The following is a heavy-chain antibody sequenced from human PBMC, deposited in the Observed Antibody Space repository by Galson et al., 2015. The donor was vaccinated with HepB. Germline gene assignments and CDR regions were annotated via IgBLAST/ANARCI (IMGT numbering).Heavy chain of an antibody. CDR2: IIPIFGTA. CDR1: GGTFSSYA. J-gene: IGHJ6*02. V-gene: IGHV1-69*06. D-gene: IGHD2-15*01. CDR3: ARLPFYYYGMDV. Sequence: SVKVSCKASGGTFSSYAISWVRQAPGQGLEWMGGIIPIFGTANYAQKFQGRVTITADKSTSTAYMELSSLRSEDTAVYYCARLPFYYYGMDVWGQGTTVTVSS.